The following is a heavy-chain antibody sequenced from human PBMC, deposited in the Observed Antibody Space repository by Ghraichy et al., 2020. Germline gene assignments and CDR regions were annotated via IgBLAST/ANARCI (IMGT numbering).Heavy chain of an antibody. J-gene: IGHJ4*02. CDR2: ISVYNGNT. V-gene: IGHV1-18*04. CDR1: GYTFTSYG. D-gene: IGHD2-15*01. Sequence: ASVKVSCKASGYTFTSYGISWVRQAPGQGLEWMGWISVYNGNTNYAQKLQGRVTMTTDTSTSTAYMELRSLRSDDTAVYYCVRDWARNIVVVVAAWVPPDYWGQGTLVTVSS. CDR3: VRDWARNIVVVVAAWVPPDY.